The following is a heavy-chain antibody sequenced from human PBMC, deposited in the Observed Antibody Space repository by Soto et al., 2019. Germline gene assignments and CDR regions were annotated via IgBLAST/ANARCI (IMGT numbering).Heavy chain of an antibody. CDR3: TKGVVREPAYFDS. J-gene: IGHJ4*02. Sequence: QVQLVESGGGVVQFGRSLRLSSAVCGFTFSAFPMFWVRQAPGKGLEWVAFISYDGRNEDYADSVKGRFTISRDNSKNTLYLQMNSLSSEDTAVYYCTKGVVREPAYFDSWGQGTLVTVSS. CDR2: ISYDGRNE. D-gene: IGHD3-10*01. V-gene: IGHV3-30*18. CDR1: GFTFSAFP.